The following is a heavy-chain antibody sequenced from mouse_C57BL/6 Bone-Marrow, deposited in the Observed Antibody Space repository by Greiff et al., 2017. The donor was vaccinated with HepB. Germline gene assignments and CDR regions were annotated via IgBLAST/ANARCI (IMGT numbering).Heavy chain of an antibody. V-gene: IGHV1-50*01. CDR1: GYTFTSYW. CDR3: ARRGLRPHYYAMDY. Sequence: VQLQQPGAELVKPGASVKLSCKASGYTFTSYWMQWVKQRPGQGLEWIGEIDPSDSYTNYKQKFKGKATLTVDTSSSTAYMQLSSLTSEDSAVYYCARRGLRPHYYAMDYWGQGTSVTVSS. D-gene: IGHD2-4*01. CDR2: IDPSDSYT. J-gene: IGHJ4*01.